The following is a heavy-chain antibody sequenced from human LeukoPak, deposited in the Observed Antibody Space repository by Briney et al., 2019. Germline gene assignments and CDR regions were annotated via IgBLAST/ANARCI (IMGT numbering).Heavy chain of an antibody. Sequence: SVKVSXKASGGTFSSYAISWVRQAPGQGLEWMGRIIPIFGTANYAQKFQGRVTITTDESTSTAYMELSSLRSEDTAVYYCARSDSSGYYYYFDYWGQGTLVTVSS. CDR1: GGTFSSYA. D-gene: IGHD3-22*01. V-gene: IGHV1-69*05. CDR2: IIPIFGTA. CDR3: ARSDSSGYYYYFDY. J-gene: IGHJ4*02.